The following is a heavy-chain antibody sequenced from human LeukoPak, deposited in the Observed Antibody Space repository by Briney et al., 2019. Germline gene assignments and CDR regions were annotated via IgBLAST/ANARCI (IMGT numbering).Heavy chain of an antibody. D-gene: IGHD1-26*01. J-gene: IGHJ2*01. CDR3: ARGGSYGPYWYFDL. Sequence: GGSLRLSCAASGFTFSSYWMSWVRQAPGKGLEWVANIKQDGSEKYYVDSVRGRFTISRDNAKNSFYLQMNSLRAADTAVYYCARGGSYGPYWYFDLWGRGTLVTVSS. V-gene: IGHV3-7*01. CDR2: IKQDGSEK. CDR1: GFTFSSYW.